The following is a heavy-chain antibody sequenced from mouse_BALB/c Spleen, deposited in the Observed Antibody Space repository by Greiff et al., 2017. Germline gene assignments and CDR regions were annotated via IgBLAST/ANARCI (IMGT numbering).Heavy chain of an antibody. Sequence: EVMLVESGGGLVQPGGSLKLSCAASGFTFSSYGMSWVRQTPDKRLELVATINSNGGSTYYPDSVKGRFTISRDNAKNTLYLQLSRLKAEDTAMYYCARVDRYYFDYWGQGTTLTVSS. J-gene: IGHJ2*01. CDR1: GFTFSSYG. D-gene: IGHD2-14*01. V-gene: IGHV5-6-3*01. CDR3: ARVDRYYFDY. CDR2: INSNGGST.